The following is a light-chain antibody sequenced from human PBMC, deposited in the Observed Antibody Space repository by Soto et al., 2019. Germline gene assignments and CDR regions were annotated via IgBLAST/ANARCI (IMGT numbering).Light chain of an antibody. J-gene: IGKJ3*01. Sequence: EIVMTQSPATLSVSPGERATLSCRASQSVSNNLAWYQQKPGQAPRLLIYGASTRAAGIPARFSGSGSGTDVTLTINSLQPEDVATYSCQKYSSVPVVGPGTKVEIK. V-gene: IGKV3-15*01. CDR1: QSVSNN. CDR3: QKYSSVPV. CDR2: GAS.